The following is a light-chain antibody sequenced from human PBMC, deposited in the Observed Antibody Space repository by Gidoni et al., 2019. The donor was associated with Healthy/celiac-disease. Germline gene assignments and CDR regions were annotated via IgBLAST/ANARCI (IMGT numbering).Light chain of an antibody. CDR2: WAS. CDR1: QSVLYSSNNKNY. Sequence: DIVMTQSPDSLAVSLGERATINCKSSQSVLYSSNNKNYLAWYQQKPGLPPKLLIYWASTRESGVPDRFSGSGSGTDFTLTISSLQAEDVAVYYCQQYYSTPPTFSGGTKVEIK. J-gene: IGKJ4*01. V-gene: IGKV4-1*01. CDR3: QQYYSTPPT.